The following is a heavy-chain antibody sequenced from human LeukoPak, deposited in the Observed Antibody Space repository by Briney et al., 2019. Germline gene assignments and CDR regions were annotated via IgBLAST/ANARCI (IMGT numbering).Heavy chain of an antibody. CDR3: AGSIAVAGTIDY. V-gene: IGHV3-33*01. Sequence: ERSLRLSCAASGFTFSSYGMHWVRQAPGKGLEWVAVIWYDGSNKYYADSVKGRFTISRDNSKNTLYLQMNSLRAEDTAVYYCAGSIAVAGTIDYWGQGTLVTVSS. J-gene: IGHJ4*02. CDR2: IWYDGSNK. CDR1: GFTFSSYG. D-gene: IGHD6-19*01.